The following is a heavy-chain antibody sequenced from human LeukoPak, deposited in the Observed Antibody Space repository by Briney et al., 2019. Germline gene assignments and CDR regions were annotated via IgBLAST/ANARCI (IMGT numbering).Heavy chain of an antibody. CDR3: AKVLSSGWFIDYFDY. D-gene: IGHD6-19*01. Sequence: ETLSLTCAVYGGSFSGYYWSWVRQAPGKGLEWVSAISGSGGSTYYADSVKGRFTISRDNSKNTLYLQMNSLRAEDTAVYYCAKVLSSGWFIDYFDYWGQGTLVTVSS. J-gene: IGHJ4*02. CDR2: ISGSGGST. CDR1: GGSFSGYY. V-gene: IGHV3-23*01.